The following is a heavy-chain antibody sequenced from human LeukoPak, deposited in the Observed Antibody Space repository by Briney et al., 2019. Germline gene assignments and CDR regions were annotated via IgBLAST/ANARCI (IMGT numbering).Heavy chain of an antibody. CDR1: GFTFSSYG. V-gene: IGHV3-30*18. Sequence: GGSLRLSCAASGFTFSSYGMHGVRQAPGKGLEEVAVISYDGSNKYYADFVKGRFTISRDNSKNTLYLQMNSRRAEDTAVYYCAKVRRGYSYGYLGYWGQGTLVTVSS. CDR2: ISYDGSNK. CDR3: AKVRRGYSYGYLGY. J-gene: IGHJ4*02. D-gene: IGHD5-18*01.